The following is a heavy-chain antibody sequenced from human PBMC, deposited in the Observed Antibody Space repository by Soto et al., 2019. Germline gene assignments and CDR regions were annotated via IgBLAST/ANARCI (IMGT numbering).Heavy chain of an antibody. V-gene: IGHV4-30-4*01. D-gene: IGHD3-16*01. CDR3: ARDNPKTRYYDYVWGSYNWFDP. CDR2: IYYSGST. Sequence: TLSLTCTVSGGSISSGDYYWSWIRQPPGKGLEWIGYIYYSGSTYYNPSLKSRITINPDTSKNQFSLQLNSVTPEDTAVYYCARDNPKTRYYDYVWGSYNWFDPWGQGTLVTVS. CDR1: GGSISSGDYY. J-gene: IGHJ5*02.